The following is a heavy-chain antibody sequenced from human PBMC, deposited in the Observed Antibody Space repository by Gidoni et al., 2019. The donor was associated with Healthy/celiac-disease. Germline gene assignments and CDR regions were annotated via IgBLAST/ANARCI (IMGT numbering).Heavy chain of an antibody. J-gene: IGHJ4*02. CDR1: GYIFTSHG. Sequence: QVQLVQSGTELKKPGASVKVSCKASGYIFTSHGISWVRQDPGQGLEWMGWISTYNGHTNYAQNLQGRVTMTTDTSTSTAYMELRSLKSDDTAMYYCARDHGPMVRGVMSYWGQGTQVTVSS. V-gene: IGHV1-18*01. CDR2: ISTYNGHT. CDR3: ARDHGPMVRGVMSY. D-gene: IGHD3-10*01.